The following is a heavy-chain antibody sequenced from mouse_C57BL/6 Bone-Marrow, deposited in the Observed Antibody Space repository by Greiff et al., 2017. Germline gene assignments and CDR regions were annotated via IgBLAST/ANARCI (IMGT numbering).Heavy chain of an antibody. D-gene: IGHD2-4*01. CDR3: AMFDYALAY. V-gene: IGHV1-22*01. J-gene: IGHJ3*01. CDR2: INPNNGGT. Sequence: EVKLVESGPELVKPGASVKMSCKASGYTFTDYNMHWVKQSPGKSLEWIGYINPNNGGTSYNQKFKGKATLTVNKSSSTAYMELRSLTSEDSAVYYCAMFDYALAYWGQGTLVTVSA. CDR1: GYTFTDYN.